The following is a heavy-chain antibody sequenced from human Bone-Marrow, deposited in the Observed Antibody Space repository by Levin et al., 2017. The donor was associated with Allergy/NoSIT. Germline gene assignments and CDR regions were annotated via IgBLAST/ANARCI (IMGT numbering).Heavy chain of an antibody. V-gene: IGHV1-46*01. J-gene: IGHJ6*02. CDR1: GYTFTSYY. CDR2: INPSGGST. Sequence: ASVKVSCKASGYTFTSYYMHWVRQAPGQGLEWMGIINPSGGSTSYAQKFQGRVTMTRDTSTSTVYMELSSLRSEDTAVYYCARNYGDYGLFGSMDVWGQGTTVTVSS. CDR3: ARNYGDYGLFGSMDV. D-gene: IGHD4-17*01.